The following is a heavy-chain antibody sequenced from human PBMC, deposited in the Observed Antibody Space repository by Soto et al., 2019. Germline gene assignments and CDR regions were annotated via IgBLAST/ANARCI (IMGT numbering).Heavy chain of an antibody. J-gene: IGHJ5*02. Sequence: PSETLSLTCTVSGGSISSYYWSWIRQPPGTGLEWIGDINHTGSTNYTPSLKSRVTISVDTSNNQFSLKLSSVTAADTAVYYCARQASGYYYGWFDPWGQGTLVTVSS. D-gene: IGHD3-22*01. CDR2: INHTGST. CDR3: ARQASGYYYGWFDP. CDR1: GGSISSYY. V-gene: IGHV4-34*01.